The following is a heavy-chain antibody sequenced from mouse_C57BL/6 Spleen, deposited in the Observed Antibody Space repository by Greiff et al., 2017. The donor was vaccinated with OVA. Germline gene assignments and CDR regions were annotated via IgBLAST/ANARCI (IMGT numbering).Heavy chain of an antibody. D-gene: IGHD2-3*01. CDR2: INPNNGGT. CDR3: ARRDGYYTPFGY. V-gene: IGHV1-26*01. CDR1: GYTFTDYY. Sequence: EVQLQQSGPELVKPGASVKISCKASGYTFTDYYMNWVKQSHGKSLEWIGDINPNNGGTSYNQKFKGKATLTVDKSSSTAYMELRSLTSEDSAVYYCARRDGYYTPFGYWGQGTTLTVSS. J-gene: IGHJ2*01.